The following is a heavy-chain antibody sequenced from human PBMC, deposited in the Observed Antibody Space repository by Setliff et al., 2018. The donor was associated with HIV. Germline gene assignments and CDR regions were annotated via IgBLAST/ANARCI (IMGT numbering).Heavy chain of an antibody. D-gene: IGHD3-22*01. J-gene: IGHJ3*02. CDR2: IDSSGTT. CDR1: GGSFGVYR. Sequence: PSETLSLTCTISGGSFGVYRWSWIRQSAGRGLEWIGRIDSSGTTDYKPSLKGRVAISVDTSRNQFSLRVTSVTAADTAVYYCARDSVVVITLDAFDIWGQGTMVT. V-gene: IGHV4-4*07. CDR3: ARDSVVVITLDAFDI.